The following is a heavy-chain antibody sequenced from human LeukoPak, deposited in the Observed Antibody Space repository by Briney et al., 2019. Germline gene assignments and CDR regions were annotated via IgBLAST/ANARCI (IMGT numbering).Heavy chain of an antibody. CDR2: ISSSGSTI. CDR1: GFTFSDYY. Sequence: GGSLRLSCAASGFTFSDYYMSWISQAPGKGLEWVSYISSSGSTIYYADSVKGRFTISRDNAKNSLYLQMNSLRAEDTAVYYCARELTYYYDSSGYYTFDYWGQGTLVTVSS. CDR3: ARELTYYYDSSGYYTFDY. D-gene: IGHD3-22*01. J-gene: IGHJ4*02. V-gene: IGHV3-11*04.